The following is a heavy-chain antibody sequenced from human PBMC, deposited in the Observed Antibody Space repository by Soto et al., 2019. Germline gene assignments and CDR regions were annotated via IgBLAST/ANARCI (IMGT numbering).Heavy chain of an antibody. D-gene: IGHD6-6*01. CDR1: GGSFSGYY. CDR2: INHSGST. CDR3: ARDDYSSSWD. J-gene: IGHJ4*02. Sequence: SETLSLTCAVYGGSFSGYYWSWIRQPPGKGLEWIGEINHSGSTNYNPSLKSRVTISVDTSKNQFSLKLSSVTAADTAVYYCARDDYSSSWDWGQGTLVTVSS. V-gene: IGHV4-34*01.